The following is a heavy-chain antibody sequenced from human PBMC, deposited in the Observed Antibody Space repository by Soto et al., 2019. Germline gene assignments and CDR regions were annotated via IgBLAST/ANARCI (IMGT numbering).Heavy chain of an antibody. D-gene: IGHD2-21*02. CDR1: GGSVSSSNW. CDR3: ARVPGVVVSADDAFYI. V-gene: IGHV4-4*02. J-gene: IGHJ3*02. CDR2: IYHSGSA. Sequence: QVQLQESGPGLVKPSGTLSLTCAVSGGSVSSSNWWSWVRQSPGKGLEWMGEIYHSGSAHYNPSLKSRATISLDKSKNQFAMRLTSVTAADTAVYYCARVPGVVVSADDAFYIWGPGTRVIVSS.